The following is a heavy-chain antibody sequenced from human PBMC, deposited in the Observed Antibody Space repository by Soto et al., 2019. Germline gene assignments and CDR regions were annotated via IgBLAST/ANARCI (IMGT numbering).Heavy chain of an antibody. CDR1: GGTFSSYA. D-gene: IGHD4-17*01. J-gene: IGHJ6*02. Sequence: SVKVSCKASGGTFSSYAISWVRQAPGQGLEWMGGIIPIFGTANYAQKFQGRVTITADESTSTAYMELSSLRSEDTAVYYCARARTVSTTRYYYGMDVWGQGTTVTVSS. V-gene: IGHV1-69*13. CDR3: ARARTVSTTRYYYGMDV. CDR2: IIPIFGTA.